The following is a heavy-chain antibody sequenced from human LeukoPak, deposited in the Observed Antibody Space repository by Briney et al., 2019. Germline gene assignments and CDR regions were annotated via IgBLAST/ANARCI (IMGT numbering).Heavy chain of an antibody. J-gene: IGHJ4*02. CDR2: ISYDGSDK. Sequence: PGGSLRLSCQASGFTFTDYALHWVRQAPGKGLEWVALISYDGSDKYYADSVRGRFTVSRDNSKNTLYLQMNSLRAEDTAVYYCARGRYADYLDYWGQGTLVTVSS. V-gene: IGHV3-30*04. D-gene: IGHD1-1*01. CDR1: GFTFTDYA. CDR3: ARGRYADYLDY.